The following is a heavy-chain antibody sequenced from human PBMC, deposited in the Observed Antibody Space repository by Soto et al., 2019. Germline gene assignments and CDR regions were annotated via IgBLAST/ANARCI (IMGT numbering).Heavy chain of an antibody. J-gene: IGHJ6*02. D-gene: IGHD6-19*01. V-gene: IGHV3-23*01. Sequence: GGSLRLSCAASGFTFSSYAMSWVRQAPGKGLEWVSAISGSGGSTYYADSVKGRFTISRDNSKNTLYLQMNSLRAEDTAVYYCAKDSDRYSSGRVRLIYGMDVWGQGTTVTVSS. CDR1: GFTFSSYA. CDR2: ISGSGGST. CDR3: AKDSDRYSSGRVRLIYGMDV.